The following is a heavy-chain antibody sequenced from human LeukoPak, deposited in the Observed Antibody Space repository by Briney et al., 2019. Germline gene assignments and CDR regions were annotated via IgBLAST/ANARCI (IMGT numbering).Heavy chain of an antibody. J-gene: IGHJ6*02. D-gene: IGHD6-6*01. CDR1: GYTFTSYA. CDR2: INAGNGNT. Sequence: ASVKVSCKASGYTFTSYAMHWVRQAPGQRLEWMGWINAGNGNTKYSQKFQGRVTITRDTSASTAYMELSSLRSEDTAVYYCARVQVAARLYYYYYGMDVWGQGPRPPSP. CDR3: ARVQVAARLYYYYYGMDV. V-gene: IGHV1-3*01.